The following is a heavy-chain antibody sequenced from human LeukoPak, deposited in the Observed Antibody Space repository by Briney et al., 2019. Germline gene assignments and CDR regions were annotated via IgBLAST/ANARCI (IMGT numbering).Heavy chain of an antibody. CDR2: INHSGST. Sequence: SETLSLTCAVYGGSFSGYYWSWIRQPPGKGLEWIGEINHSGSTNYNPSLKSRVTISVDTSKNQFSLKLSSVTAADTAVYYCAQSHKKTRYYYDSSGYPAGNYWGQGTLVTVSS. CDR1: GGSFSGYY. D-gene: IGHD3-22*01. CDR3: AQSHKKTRYYYDSSGYPAGNY. J-gene: IGHJ4*02. V-gene: IGHV4-34*01.